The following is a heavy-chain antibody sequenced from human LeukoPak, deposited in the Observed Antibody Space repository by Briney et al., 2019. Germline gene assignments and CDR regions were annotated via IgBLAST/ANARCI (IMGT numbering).Heavy chain of an antibody. J-gene: IGHJ4*02. CDR1: GFTFSSYA. CDR2: ISYDGSNK. V-gene: IGHV3-30*01. CDR3: ARGDYDFWSGYFDY. D-gene: IGHD3-3*01. Sequence: PGGSLRLSCAASGFTFSSYAMHWVRQAPGKGLEWVAVISYDGSNKYYADSVKGRFTISRDNSKNTLYLQMNSLRAEDTAVYYCARGDYDFWSGYFDYWGQGTLVTVSS.